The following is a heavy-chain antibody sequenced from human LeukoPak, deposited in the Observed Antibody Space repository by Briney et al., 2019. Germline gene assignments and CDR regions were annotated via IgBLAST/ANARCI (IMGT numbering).Heavy chain of an antibody. CDR2: IYPGDSDT. CDR3: ARYHIAAAAQFDY. D-gene: IGHD6-13*01. CDR1: GYSFTSYW. V-gene: IGHV5-51*01. J-gene: IGHJ4*02. Sequence: GESLKISCQGSGYSFTSYWIGWVRQLPGKGLEWMGIIYPGDSDTRYSPSFQGQVTISADKSISTAYLQWSSLKASDTAMYYCARYHIAAAAQFDYWGQGTLVTVSS.